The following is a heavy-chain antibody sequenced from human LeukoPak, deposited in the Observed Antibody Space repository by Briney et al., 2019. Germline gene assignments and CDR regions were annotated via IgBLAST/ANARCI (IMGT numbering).Heavy chain of an antibody. CDR1: GGSISSFY. CDR3: ARGMVVRGVRVFSTFDY. CDR2: TYNSGST. D-gene: IGHD3-10*01. J-gene: IGHJ4*02. Sequence: SETLSLTCTVSGGSISSFYWSWIRQSPGKGLELIGYTYNSGSTNYNPSLKSRVTISVDTSKSQFSLKLSSVTAADTAVYFCARGMVVRGVRVFSTFDYWGQGTLVTVSS. V-gene: IGHV4-59*01.